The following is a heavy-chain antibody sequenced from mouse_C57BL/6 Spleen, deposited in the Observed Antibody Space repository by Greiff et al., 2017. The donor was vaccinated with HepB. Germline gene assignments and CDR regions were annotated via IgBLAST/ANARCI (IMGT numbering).Heavy chain of an antibody. V-gene: IGHV1-78*01. CDR3: ARFYDGYAHYYAMDY. J-gene: IGHJ4*01. Sequence: QVQLQQSDAELVKPGASVKISCKVSGYTFTDHTIHWMKQRPEQGLEWIGYIYPRDGSTKYNEKFKGKATLTADKSSSTAYMQLNSLTSEDSAVYFCARFYDGYAHYYAMDYWGQGTSVTVSS. CDR1: GYTFTDHT. CDR2: IYPRDGST. D-gene: IGHD2-3*01.